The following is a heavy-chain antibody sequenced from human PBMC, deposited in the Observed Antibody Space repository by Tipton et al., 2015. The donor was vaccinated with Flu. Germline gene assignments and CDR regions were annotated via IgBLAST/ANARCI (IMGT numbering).Heavy chain of an antibody. J-gene: IGHJ4*02. CDR2: VSRSGST. D-gene: IGHD3-10*01. CDR3: ARTTYYYGSGSSDY. Sequence: TLSLTCAVSGDSISSDYHWGWIRQFPGKGLEWIGTVSRSGSTVYNPSLKSRVTISVDMAKNQFSQRLSSVTAADTAVYYCARTTYYYGSGSSDYWGQGTLVTVSS. V-gene: IGHV4-38-2*01. CDR1: GDSISSDYH.